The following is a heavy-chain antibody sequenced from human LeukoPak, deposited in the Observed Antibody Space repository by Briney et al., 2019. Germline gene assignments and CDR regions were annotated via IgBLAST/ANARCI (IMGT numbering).Heavy chain of an antibody. D-gene: IGHD3-22*01. J-gene: IGHJ4*02. V-gene: IGHV3-48*02. CDR1: GFTFSSYG. Sequence: PGGSLRLSCAASGFTFSSYGMNWVRQAPGKGLEWLSYINSSTSTIYYADSVKGRFTISRDNAKNTLYLQMNSLRDEDTAVYYCATARSRGFYNDFDCWGQGTLVTVSS. CDR2: INSSTSTI. CDR3: ATARSRGFYNDFDC.